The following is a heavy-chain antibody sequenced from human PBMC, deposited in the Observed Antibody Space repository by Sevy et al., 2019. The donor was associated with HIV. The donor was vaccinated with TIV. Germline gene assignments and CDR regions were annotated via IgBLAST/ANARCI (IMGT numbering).Heavy chain of an antibody. D-gene: IGHD3-22*01. Sequence: GGSLRPSCAASGFTFSSYSMNWVRQAPGKGLEWVSYISSSSSTIYYADSVKGRFTISRDNAKNSLYLQMNSLRDEDTAVYYCAREYYYDSSGRYVHYFDYWGQGTLVTVSS. CDR2: ISSSSSTI. V-gene: IGHV3-48*02. CDR1: GFTFSSYS. CDR3: AREYYYDSSGRYVHYFDY. J-gene: IGHJ4*02.